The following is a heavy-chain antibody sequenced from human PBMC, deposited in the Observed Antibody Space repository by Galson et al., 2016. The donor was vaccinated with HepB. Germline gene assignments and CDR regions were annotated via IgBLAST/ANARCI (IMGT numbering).Heavy chain of an antibody. D-gene: IGHD3-3*01. CDR3: ATTKMTIFGVVAFDC. J-gene: IGHJ4*02. CDR1: GYNFSNYG. CDR2: VSAYNGNT. V-gene: IGHV1-18*01. Sequence: SVKVSCKASGYNFSNYGINWVRQAPGQGLEWMGWVSAYNGNTNYTQNLQGRVTMTTDRSTSTAYMELRSLSSDDTAVYYCATTKMTIFGVVAFDCWDQGTLVTVSS.